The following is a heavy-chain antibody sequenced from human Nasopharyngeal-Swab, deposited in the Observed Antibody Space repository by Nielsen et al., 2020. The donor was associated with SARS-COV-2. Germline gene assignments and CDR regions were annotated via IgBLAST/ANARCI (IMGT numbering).Heavy chain of an antibody. CDR2: INPSGGST. Sequence: ASAKVSCKASGYTFTSYYMHWVRQAPGQGLEWMGIINPSGGSTSYAQKFQGLVTMARDTSTSTVYMELSSLRSEDTAVYYCAREMGYYGSGSYRPFDYWGQGTLVTVSS. CDR1: GYTFTSYY. J-gene: IGHJ4*02. CDR3: AREMGYYGSGSYRPFDY. D-gene: IGHD3-10*01. V-gene: IGHV1-46*01.